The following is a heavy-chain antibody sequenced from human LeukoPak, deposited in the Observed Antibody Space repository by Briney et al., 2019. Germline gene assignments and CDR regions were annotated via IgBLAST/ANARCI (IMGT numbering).Heavy chain of an antibody. D-gene: IGHD3-3*01. CDR3: AKENDFVY. CDR2: ISDDSTYT. V-gene: IGHV3-11*06. Sequence: GGSLRLSCVASGFTFSDRYMTWIRQAPGKGLEWVARISDDSTYTNYADSVKGRFSISRDNAKKSLYLQMDSLRAEDTAVYYCAKENDFVYWGQGTLVTVSS. J-gene: IGHJ4*02. CDR1: GFTFSDRY.